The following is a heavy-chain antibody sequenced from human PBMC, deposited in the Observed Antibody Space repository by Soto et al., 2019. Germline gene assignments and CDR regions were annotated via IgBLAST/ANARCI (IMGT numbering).Heavy chain of an antibody. J-gene: IGHJ6*02. V-gene: IGHV1-18*01. D-gene: IGHD3-10*01. CDR2: ISAYNGNT. CDR1: GYTFTSYG. CDR3: ARSPNYYYYGFDV. Sequence: ASVKVSCKASGYTFTSYGISWVRQAPGQGLEWMGWISAYNGNTNYAQKLQGRVTMTTDTSTSTAYMELRSLTSMTAADAALYYCARSPNYYYYGFDVWGQGTAVTVSS.